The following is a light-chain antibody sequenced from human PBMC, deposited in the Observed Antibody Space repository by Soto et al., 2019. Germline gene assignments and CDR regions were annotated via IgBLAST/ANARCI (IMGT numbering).Light chain of an antibody. V-gene: IGLV1-44*01. Sequence: QSVLTQPPSASGTPGQRVTISCSGSISNIGSNTVNWYQQLPGTAPKLLIYSNNQRPSGVPDRLSGSKSGTSASLAISGLQSEDQADYYCAEWDDSLNGVVFGGGTKLTVL. J-gene: IGLJ2*01. CDR3: AEWDDSLNGVV. CDR1: ISNIGSNT. CDR2: SNN.